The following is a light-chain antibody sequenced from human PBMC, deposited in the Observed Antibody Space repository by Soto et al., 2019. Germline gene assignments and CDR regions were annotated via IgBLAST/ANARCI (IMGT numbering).Light chain of an antibody. Sequence: QSVLTQPPSASGSPGQSVTISCTGTSSDIGAYNHVSWYQQHPGRAPRFIIYEVSQRPSGVPDRFSGSKSGSTASLTVSGLQADDEADYYCSSYGGSSNPVMFGGGTQLTVL. V-gene: IGLV2-8*01. CDR1: SSDIGAYNH. CDR2: EVS. J-gene: IGLJ3*02. CDR3: SSYGGSSNPVM.